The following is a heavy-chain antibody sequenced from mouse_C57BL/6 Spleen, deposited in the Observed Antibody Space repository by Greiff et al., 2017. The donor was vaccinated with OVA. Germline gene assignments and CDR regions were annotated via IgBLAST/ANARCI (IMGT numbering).Heavy chain of an antibody. D-gene: IGHD4-1*01. V-gene: IGHV1-9*01. J-gene: IGHJ3*01. Sequence: QVQLQQSGAELMKPGASVKLSCKATGYTFTGYWIEWVKQRPGHGLEWIGEILPGSGSTNYNEKFKGKATFTADTSSNTAYMQLSSLTTEYSAIYYCARSLNWAWFAYWGQGTLVTVSA. CDR3: ARSLNWAWFAY. CDR2: ILPGSGST. CDR1: GYTFTGYW.